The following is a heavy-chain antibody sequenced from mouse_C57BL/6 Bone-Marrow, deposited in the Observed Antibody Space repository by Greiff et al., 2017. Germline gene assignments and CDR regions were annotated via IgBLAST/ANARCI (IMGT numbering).Heavy chain of an antibody. CDR1: GYSITSGYY. CDR2: ISYDGSN. V-gene: IGHV3-6*01. CDR3: ARGPLGMDY. Sequence: EVQLQQSGPGLVKPSQSLSLTCSVTGYSITSGYYWNWIRQFPGNKLEWMGYISYDGSNNYNPSLQNRISITRDTSKNQFFLKLNSVTTEDTATYYCARGPLGMDYWGQGTSVTVSS. J-gene: IGHJ4*01.